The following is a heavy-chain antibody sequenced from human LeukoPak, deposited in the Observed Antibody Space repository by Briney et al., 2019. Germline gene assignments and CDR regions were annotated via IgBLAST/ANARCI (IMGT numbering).Heavy chain of an antibody. CDR3: ARVGSSFSVDAFDI. CDR2: MNTNTGNP. D-gene: IGHD6-13*01. Sequence: GSVKVSCKASGYTFTSYDINWVRQATGQGLECRGWMNTNTGNPTYAQGFTGRFVFSLDTSVTTTYLQINTLNVDDTATYYCARVGSSFSVDAFDIWGQGTMVTVSS. J-gene: IGHJ3*02. V-gene: IGHV7-4-1*02. CDR1: GYTFTSYD.